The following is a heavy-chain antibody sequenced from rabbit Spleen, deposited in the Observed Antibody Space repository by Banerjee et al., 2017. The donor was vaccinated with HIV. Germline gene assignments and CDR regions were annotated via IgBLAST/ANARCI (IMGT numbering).Heavy chain of an antibody. Sequence: QEQLVESGGGLVQPEGSLTLTCTASGFSFSSSYYMCWVRQAPGKGLEWIGCISTGSGSTYYANWAKGRFTISKTSSTTVTLQITSLTAADTATYFCARRGYVGYGAVDLWGQGTLVTVS. V-gene: IGHV1S45*01. D-gene: IGHD6-1*01. J-gene: IGHJ4*01. CDR2: ISTGSGST. CDR3: ARRGYVGYGAVDL. CDR1: GFSFSSSYY.